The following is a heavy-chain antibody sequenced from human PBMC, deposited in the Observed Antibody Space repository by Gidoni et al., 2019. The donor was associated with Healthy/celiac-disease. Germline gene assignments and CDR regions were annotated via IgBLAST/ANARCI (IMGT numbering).Heavy chain of an antibody. CDR1: GFTFSSYS. D-gene: IGHD2-2*01. V-gene: IGHV3-21*01. Sequence: EVQLVESGGGLVKPGGSLRLSCAASGFTFSSYSMNWVRQAPGKGLEWVSSISSSSSYIYYADSVKGRFTISRDNAKNSLYLQMNSLRAEDTAVYYCARDNRDIVVVPAGDWGQGTLVTVSS. CDR2: ISSSSSYI. CDR3: ARDNRDIVVVPAGD. J-gene: IGHJ4*02.